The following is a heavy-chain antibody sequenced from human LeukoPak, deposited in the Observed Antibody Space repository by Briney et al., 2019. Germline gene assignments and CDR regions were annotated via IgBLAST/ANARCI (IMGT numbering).Heavy chain of an antibody. CDR2: ISSSSSYI. Sequence: GGSLRLSCAASGFTFSSYSMNWVRQAPGKGLEWVSSISSSSSYIYYADSVKGRFTISRDNSKNTLYLQMDSLRAEDTAVYYCAKGAVTTFRDTFDIWGQGTMVTVSS. CDR1: GFTFSSYS. J-gene: IGHJ3*02. V-gene: IGHV3-21*04. CDR3: AKGAVTTFRDTFDI. D-gene: IGHD4-17*01.